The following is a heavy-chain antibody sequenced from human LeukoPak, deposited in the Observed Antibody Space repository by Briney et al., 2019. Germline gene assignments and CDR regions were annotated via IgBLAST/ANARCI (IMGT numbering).Heavy chain of an antibody. CDR3: VKNQEIAAAVYYFDY. CDR1: GINFSSYA. J-gene: IGHJ4*02. Sequence: VQPGGSLRLSCSASGINFSSYAMHWVRQAPGKGLEYVSAISSNGGSTYYADSVKGRFTISRDNSKNTLYLQMSSLRAEDTAVYYCVKNQEIAAAVYYFDYWGQGTLVTVSS. D-gene: IGHD6-13*01. CDR2: ISSNGGST. V-gene: IGHV3-64D*09.